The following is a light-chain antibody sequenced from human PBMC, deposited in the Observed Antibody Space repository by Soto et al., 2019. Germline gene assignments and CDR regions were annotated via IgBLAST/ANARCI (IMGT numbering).Light chain of an antibody. J-gene: IGKJ1*01. V-gene: IGKV1-27*01. Sequence: DIRKNQTPSSPSEHVEKRVTITCRASRDITDYLAWYQQKPGQVPKLLIYAASTLQSGVPSRFTASGSGTDFTLTITGLQPEDFATYYCQNYNSAPWTFGQGTKVDI. CDR2: AAS. CDR3: QNYNSAPWT. CDR1: RDITDY.